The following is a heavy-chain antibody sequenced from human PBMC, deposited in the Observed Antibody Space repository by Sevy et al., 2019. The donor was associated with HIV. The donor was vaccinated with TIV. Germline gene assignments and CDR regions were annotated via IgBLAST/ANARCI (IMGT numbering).Heavy chain of an antibody. J-gene: IGHJ6*02. CDR1: GYRLIEVS. V-gene: IGHV1-24*01. D-gene: IGHD2-15*01. CDR3: AADRGEDYCSGNSCQRHYYYGLDV. CDR2: LDPEDGET. Sequence: ASVKVSSKVSGYRLIEVSMHWVRQAPGKGLEWMGHLDPEDGETIYAQNFQGRVTMTEDTSTDTAYMEVSSLRSEDTAVYYCAADRGEDYCSGNSCQRHYYYGLDVWGQGTTVTVSS.